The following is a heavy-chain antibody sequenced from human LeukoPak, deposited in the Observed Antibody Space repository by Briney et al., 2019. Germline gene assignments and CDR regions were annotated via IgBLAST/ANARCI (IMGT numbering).Heavy chain of an antibody. J-gene: IGHJ2*01. V-gene: IGHV4-59*08. Sequence: SETLSLTCTVSGGSISSYYWSWIRQPPGKGLEWIGYIYYSGNTNYNPSLKSRVTISVDPSKNQFSLMLSSVTAADTAVYYCARRLGPYDRGGDQYWYFDLWGRGTLVTVSS. D-gene: IGHD3-22*01. CDR2: IYYSGNT. CDR3: ARRLGPYDRGGDQYWYFDL. CDR1: GGSISSYY.